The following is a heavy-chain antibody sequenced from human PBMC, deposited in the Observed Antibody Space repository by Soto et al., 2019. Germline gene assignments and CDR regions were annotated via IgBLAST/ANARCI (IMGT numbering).Heavy chain of an antibody. CDR1: GFTFSSYA. CDR3: AANRGYNYYYGMDV. CDR2: ISGSGGST. J-gene: IGHJ6*02. D-gene: IGHD3-22*01. V-gene: IGHV3-23*01. Sequence: EVQLLESGGGLVQPGGSLRLSCAASGFTFSSYAMSWVRQAPGKGLEWVSAISGSGGSTYYADSVKGRFTISRDNSKNTLYLQMNSLRAEGTAVYYCAANRGYNYYYGMDVWGQGTTVTVSS.